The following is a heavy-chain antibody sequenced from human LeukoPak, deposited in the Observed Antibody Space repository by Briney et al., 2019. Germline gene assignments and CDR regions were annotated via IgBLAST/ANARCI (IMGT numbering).Heavy chain of an antibody. Sequence: SQTLSLTCAISGDSVSSNSAAWNWIRQSPSRGLEWLGRTYYRSKWYNDYAVSVKSRITINPDTSKNQFSLQLNSVTPEDTAVYYCAREVLYCSGGSCYSGEDYYYYYYMDVWGKGTTVTVSS. J-gene: IGHJ6*03. CDR3: AREVLYCSGGSCYSGEDYYYYYYMDV. CDR1: GDSVSSNSAA. D-gene: IGHD2-15*01. CDR2: TYYRSKWYN. V-gene: IGHV6-1*01.